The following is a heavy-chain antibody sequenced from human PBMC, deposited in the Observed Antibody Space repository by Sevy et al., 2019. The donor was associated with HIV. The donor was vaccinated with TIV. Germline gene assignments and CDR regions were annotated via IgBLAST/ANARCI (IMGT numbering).Heavy chain of an antibody. J-gene: IGHJ4*02. Sequence: GGSLRLSCAASGFTVSSNYMSWVRQAPGKGLEWVSVIYSGGSTYYADSVKGRFTISRDKSKNTLYLQMNSLRAEDTAVYYCAISDSSNYYDSSGYYPRFPHFDYWGQGTLVTVSS. V-gene: IGHV3-53*01. CDR1: GFTVSSNY. CDR2: IYSGGST. D-gene: IGHD3-22*01. CDR3: AISDSSNYYDSSGYYPRFPHFDY.